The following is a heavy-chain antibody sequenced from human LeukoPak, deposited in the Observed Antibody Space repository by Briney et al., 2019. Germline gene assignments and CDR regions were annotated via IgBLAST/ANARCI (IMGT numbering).Heavy chain of an antibody. CDR1: GASISNTDYY. Sequence: PSETLSLTCTVSGASISNTDYYWAWIRQPPGKGLEWIGTKLYTGDTYYNPSLRGRATASIDPSKNQFSLSLSSLTAADTAVYYCARQRVNHEDADSWGQGTLVTVTS. J-gene: IGHJ4*02. CDR3: ARQRVNHEDADS. V-gene: IGHV4-39*01. CDR2: KLYTGDT.